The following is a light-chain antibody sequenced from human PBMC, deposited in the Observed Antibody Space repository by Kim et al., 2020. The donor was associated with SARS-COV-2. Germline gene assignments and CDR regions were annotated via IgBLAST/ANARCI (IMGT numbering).Light chain of an antibody. CDR1: QFIRNE. Sequence: IQMTQSPSSLSASVGDRVTISCRASQFIRNELGWYQQKPGKAPILLIYGASTLQSGIPTRFSGSGSGTDFTLSISGLQPEDFATYYCLQDYAYPHTFGQGTRWIS. CDR2: GAS. V-gene: IGKV1-6*02. CDR3: LQDYAYPHT. J-gene: IGKJ1*01.